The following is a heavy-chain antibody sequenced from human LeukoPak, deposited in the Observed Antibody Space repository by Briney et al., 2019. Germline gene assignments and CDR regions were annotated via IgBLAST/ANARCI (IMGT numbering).Heavy chain of an antibody. V-gene: IGHV3-23*01. CDR3: AKDLGTVTPLRGFDY. CDR1: GFTFSSYE. D-gene: IGHD4-11*01. J-gene: IGHJ4*02. Sequence: GGSLRLSCAASGFTFSSYEMNWVRQAPGKGLEWVSAISGSGGSTYYADSVKGRFTISRDNSKNTLYLQMNSLRAEDTAVYYCAKDLGTVTPLRGFDYWGQGNLVTVSS. CDR2: ISGSGGST.